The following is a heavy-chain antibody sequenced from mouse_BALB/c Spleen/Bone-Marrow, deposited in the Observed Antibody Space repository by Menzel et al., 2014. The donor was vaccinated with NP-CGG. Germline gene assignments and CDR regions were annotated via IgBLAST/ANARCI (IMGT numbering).Heavy chain of an antibody. CDR2: ISSGSGTI. V-gene: IGHV5-17*02. CDR1: GFTFXSFG. CDR3: ARGGNWEDFDY. D-gene: IGHD4-1*01. Sequence: VQLKESGGGLVQPGGSRKLSCAASGFTFXSFGMHWVRQAPERGLEWVAYISSGSGTIFYADTVKGRFTISRDNPKNTLFLQMTSLGSEDSAMYYCARGGNWEDFDYWGQGTTLTVSS. J-gene: IGHJ2*01.